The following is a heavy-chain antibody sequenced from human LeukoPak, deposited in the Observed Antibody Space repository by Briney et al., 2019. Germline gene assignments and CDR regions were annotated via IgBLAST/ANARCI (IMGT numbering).Heavy chain of an antibody. D-gene: IGHD3-22*01. CDR2: INSDGSST. V-gene: IGHV3-74*01. CDR1: GFTFSSYW. CDR3: ASTYYYDSSGYLLDY. J-gene: IGHJ4*02. Sequence: GGSLRLSCAASGFTFSSYWMHWVRQAPGKGLVWVSRINSDGSSTSYADSAKGRFTTSRDNAKNTLYLQMNSLRAEDTAVYYCASTYYYDSSGYLLDYWGQGTLVTVSS.